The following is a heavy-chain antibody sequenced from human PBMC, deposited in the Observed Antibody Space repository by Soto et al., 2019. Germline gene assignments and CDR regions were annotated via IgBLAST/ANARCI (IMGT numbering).Heavy chain of an antibody. CDR3: ARTYGSGKNLNWFDP. J-gene: IGHJ5*02. V-gene: IGHV4-39*01. Sequence: PSETLSLTCTVSGGSISSSSYYWGWIRQPPGKGLEWIGSIYYSGSTYYNPSLKSRVTISVDTSKNQFSLKLSSVTAADTAVYYCARTYGSGKNLNWFDPWGQGTLVTVSS. CDR2: IYYSGST. CDR1: GGSISSSSYY. D-gene: IGHD3-10*01.